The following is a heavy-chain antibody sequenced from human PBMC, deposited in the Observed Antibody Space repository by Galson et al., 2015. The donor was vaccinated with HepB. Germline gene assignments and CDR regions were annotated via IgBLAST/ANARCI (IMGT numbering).Heavy chain of an antibody. CDR2: LYGDDTT. CDR3: ARDYPLFDS. D-gene: IGHD3-16*02. J-gene: IGHJ4*02. CDR1: GFTVTNYY. V-gene: IGHV3-53*01. Sequence: PRLSCAASGFTVTNYYMSWVRQTPEKGLEWVSLLYGDDTTYYADSVRGRFTISRDIAKNTLFLQMDSLRAEDTAVYYCARDYPLFDSWGQGTLVTVSS.